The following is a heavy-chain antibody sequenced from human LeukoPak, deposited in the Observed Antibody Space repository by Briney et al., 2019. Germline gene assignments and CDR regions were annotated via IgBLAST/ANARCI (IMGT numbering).Heavy chain of an antibody. D-gene: IGHD3-9*01. CDR2: INHSGST. CDR1: GGSFSGYY. Sequence: SETLSLICAVYGGSFSGYYWSWIRQPAGKGLEWIGEINHSGSTNYNPSLKSRVTISVDTSKNQFSLKLSSVTAADTAVYYCARGWYYDILTGYSPTFDYWGQGTLVTVSS. CDR3: ARGWYYDILTGYSPTFDY. J-gene: IGHJ4*02. V-gene: IGHV4-34*01.